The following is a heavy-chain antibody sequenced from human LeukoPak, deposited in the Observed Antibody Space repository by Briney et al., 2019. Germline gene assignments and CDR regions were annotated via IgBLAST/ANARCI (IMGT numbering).Heavy chain of an antibody. V-gene: IGHV3-7*01. J-gene: IGHJ6*03. CDR3: ARVGLAVADFYYYYYYMDV. D-gene: IGHD6-19*01. CDR1: GFTFSSYW. Sequence: GGSLRLSCAASGFTFSSYWMSWVRQAPGKGLEWVANIKQGGSEKYYVDSVKGRFTISRDNAKNSLYLQMNSLRAEDTAVYYCARVGLAVADFYYYYYYMDVWGKGTTVTVSS. CDR2: IKQGGSEK.